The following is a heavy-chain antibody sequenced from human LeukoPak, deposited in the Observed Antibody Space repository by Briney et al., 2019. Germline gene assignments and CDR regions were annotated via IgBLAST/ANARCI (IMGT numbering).Heavy chain of an antibody. J-gene: IGHJ4*02. Sequence: GGSLRLSCAASGFTFSTYGMHWVRQAPGKGLEWVSGISDGGGTTNYADAVKGRFTISRDKSKNTLFLQMNSLRAEDTAVYYCAKSYGDYLGYFDSWGQGTLVTVSS. D-gene: IGHD4-17*01. CDR2: ISDGGGTT. CDR3: AKSYGDYLGYFDS. CDR1: GFTFSTYG. V-gene: IGHV3-23*01.